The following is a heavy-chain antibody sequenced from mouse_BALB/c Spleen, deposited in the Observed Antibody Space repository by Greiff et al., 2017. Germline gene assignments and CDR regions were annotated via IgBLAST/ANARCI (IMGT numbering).Heavy chain of an antibody. J-gene: IGHJ4*01. D-gene: IGHD2-4*01. Sequence: EVQLQQSGAELVKPGASVKLSCTASGFNIKDTYMHWVKQRPEQGLEWIGRIDPANGNTKYDPKFQGKATITADTSSNTAYLQLSSLTSEDTAVYYCAREEGLRKDYAMDYWGQGTSVTVSS. CDR2: IDPANGNT. CDR1: GFNIKDTY. CDR3: AREEGLRKDYAMDY. V-gene: IGHV14-3*02.